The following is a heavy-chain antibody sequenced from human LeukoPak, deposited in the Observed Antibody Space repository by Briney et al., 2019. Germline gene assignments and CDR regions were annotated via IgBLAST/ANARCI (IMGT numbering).Heavy chain of an antibody. CDR2: ISAYNGNT. Sequence: GASVKVSCKASGYTFTSYGISWVRQAPGQGLEWMGWISAYNGNTNYAQKLQGRVTMTTDTSTSTAYMELRSLRSDDTAVYYCARDYRYYDSSGYYYFDYWGQGTLVTVSS. CDR3: ARDYRYYDSSGYYYFDY. V-gene: IGHV1-18*01. J-gene: IGHJ4*02. CDR1: GYTFTSYG. D-gene: IGHD3-22*01.